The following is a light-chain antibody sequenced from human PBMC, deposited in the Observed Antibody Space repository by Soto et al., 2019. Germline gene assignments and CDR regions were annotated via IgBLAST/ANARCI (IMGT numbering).Light chain of an antibody. V-gene: IGKV3-20*01. J-gene: IGKJ1*01. Sequence: EIVLTQSPGTLSLSPGERATLSCRSSQSVSSSYLAWYQQKPGQAPRLISYGASSRATGIPDRFSGSGSGTDFTLSISRLQPEDFAVYYCQQYGSSPRTFGQGTKVDIK. CDR3: QQYGSSPRT. CDR2: GAS. CDR1: QSVSSSY.